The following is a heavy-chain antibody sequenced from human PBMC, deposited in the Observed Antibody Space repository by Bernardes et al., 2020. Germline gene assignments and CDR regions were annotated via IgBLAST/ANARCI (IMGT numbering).Heavy chain of an antibody. CDR2: IYYIGST. J-gene: IGHJ3*02. D-gene: IGHD5-12*01. CDR1: GGSISSYY. CDR3: SREGYSGARDAFDI. V-gene: IGHV4-59*01. Sequence: SETLSLTCTVSGGSISSYYWSWIRQPPGKGLEWIGYIYYIGSTNYNPSLKSRVTISVDTSKNQFSLKLSSVTAADTAVYYCSREGYSGARDAFDIWGQGTMVTVSS.